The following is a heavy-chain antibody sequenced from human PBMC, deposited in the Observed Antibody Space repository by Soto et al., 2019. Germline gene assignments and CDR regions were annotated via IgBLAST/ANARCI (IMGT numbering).Heavy chain of an antibody. V-gene: IGHV4-4*02. D-gene: IGHD2-15*01. Sequence: SETLSLTCAVSGGSISSSNWWSWVRQPPGKGLEWIGEIYHSGSTNYNPSLKSRVTISVDKSKNQFSLKLSPVTAADTAVYYCASLDRRAATPAWGQGTLVTVSS. CDR2: IYHSGST. J-gene: IGHJ5*02. CDR3: ASLDRRAATPA. CDR1: GGSISSSNW.